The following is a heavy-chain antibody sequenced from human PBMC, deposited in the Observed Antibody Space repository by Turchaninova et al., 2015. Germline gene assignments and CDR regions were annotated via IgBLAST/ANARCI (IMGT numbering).Heavy chain of an antibody. J-gene: IGHJ4*02. CDR2: INIDGTGT. CDR3: AREVVRSVSPDPDIY. V-gene: IGHV3-74*01. CDR1: GFTFNSYW. D-gene: IGHD3-10*02. Sequence: EVQLVESGGGLVQPGGSLRLSCAAHGFTFNSYWMHWVRQAPGKGLVWVSRINIDGTGTTYADSVKGRFTISRYNAKSTLYLQMSSLRPDDTAVYYCAREVVRSVSPDPDIYWGQGTLVTVSS.